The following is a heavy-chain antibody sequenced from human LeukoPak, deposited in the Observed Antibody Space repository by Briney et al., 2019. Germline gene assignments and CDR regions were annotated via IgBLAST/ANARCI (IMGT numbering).Heavy chain of an antibody. CDR1: GFTFSSYA. D-gene: IGHD4-17*01. Sequence: GGSLRLSCAASGFTFSSYAMSWVRQAPGKGLEWVSAISGSGGSTYYADSVKGRFTISRDNSKNTLYLQMNSLRAEDTAVYYCAKASFYGDYFNYYYYYGMDVRGQGTTVTVSS. V-gene: IGHV3-23*01. CDR2: ISGSGGST. CDR3: AKASFYGDYFNYYYYYGMDV. J-gene: IGHJ6*02.